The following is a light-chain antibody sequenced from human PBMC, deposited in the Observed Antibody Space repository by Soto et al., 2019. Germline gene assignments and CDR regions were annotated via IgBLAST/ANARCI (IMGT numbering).Light chain of an antibody. J-gene: IGLJ1*01. Sequence: QSVLTQPASVSGSPGQSITISCTGTSSDVGGYNYVSWYQQHPGKAPKLMIFDVSNRPSGVSNRFSGSKSGNTASLTIFGLQAEDEADYYCSSYTSSSTLDVFGTGTRSPS. CDR3: SSYTSSSTLDV. CDR1: SSDVGGYNY. V-gene: IGLV2-14*01. CDR2: DVS.